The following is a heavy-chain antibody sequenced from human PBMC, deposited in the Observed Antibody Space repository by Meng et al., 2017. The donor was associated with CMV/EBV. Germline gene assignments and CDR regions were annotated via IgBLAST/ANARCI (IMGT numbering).Heavy chain of an antibody. CDR3: ASSDPAMTYYYYYGMDV. D-gene: IGHD5-18*01. CDR2: IIPIFGTA. CDR1: GYTFTSYA. Sequence: SVKVSCKASGYTFTSYAMHWVRQAPGQGLEWMGGIIPIFGTANYAQKFQGRVTITTDESTSTAYMELSSLRSEDTAVYYCASSDPAMTYYYYYGMDVWGQGTTVTVSS. V-gene: IGHV1-69*05. J-gene: IGHJ6*02.